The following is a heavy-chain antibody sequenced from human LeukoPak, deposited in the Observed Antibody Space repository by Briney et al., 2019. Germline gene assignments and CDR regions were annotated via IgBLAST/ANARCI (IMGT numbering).Heavy chain of an antibody. D-gene: IGHD3-9*01. CDR3: AREPAYYDILTGYNYNWFDP. V-gene: IGHV3-30*01. CDR1: GFTFSSYA. J-gene: IGHJ5*02. Sequence: PGGSLRHSCAASGFTFSSYAMHWVRQAPGKGLEWVAVISYDGSNKYYADSVKGRFTISRDNSKNTLYLQMNSLRAEDTAVYYCAREPAYYDILTGYNYNWFDPWGQGTLVTVSS. CDR2: ISYDGSNK.